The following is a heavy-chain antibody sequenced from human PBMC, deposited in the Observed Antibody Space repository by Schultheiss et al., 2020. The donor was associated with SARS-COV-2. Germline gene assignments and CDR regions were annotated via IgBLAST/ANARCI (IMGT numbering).Heavy chain of an antibody. CDR2: IYYSGST. CDR3: ARGRGCSGGSCYSFRWFDP. CDR1: GGSFSGYY. Sequence: SETLSLTCAVYGGSFSGYYWSWIRQPPGKGLEWIGYIYYSGSTNYNPSLKSRVTISVDTSKNQFSLKLSSVTAADTAVYYCARGRGCSGGSCYSFRWFDPWGQGTLVTVSS. D-gene: IGHD2-15*01. V-gene: IGHV4-34*01. J-gene: IGHJ5*02.